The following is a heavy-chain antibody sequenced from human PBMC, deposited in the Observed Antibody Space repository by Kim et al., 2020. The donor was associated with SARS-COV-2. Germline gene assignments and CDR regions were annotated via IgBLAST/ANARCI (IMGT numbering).Heavy chain of an antibody. CDR1: GYTFTSYD. D-gene: IGHD3-3*01. CDR3: ARGPSIGFWSGYYTPHGYYYYYYYYMDV. V-gene: IGHV1-8*01. J-gene: IGHJ6*03. Sequence: ASVKVSCKASGYTFTSYDINWVRQATGQGLEWMGWMNPNSGNTGYAQKFQGRVTMTRNTSISTAYMELSSLRSEDTAVYYCARGPSIGFWSGYYTPHGYYYYYYYYMDVWGKGTTVTVSS. CDR2: MNPNSGNT.